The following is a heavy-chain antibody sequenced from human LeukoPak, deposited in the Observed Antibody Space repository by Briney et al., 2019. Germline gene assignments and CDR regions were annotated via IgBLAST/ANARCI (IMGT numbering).Heavy chain of an antibody. Sequence: PGGSLRLSCAASGFTFSSYGMSWVRQAPGKGLEWVSVIYSGGSTYYADSVKGRFTISRDNSKNTLYLQMNSLRAEDTAVYYCARVAVLDSSGYYSPHFDYWGQGTLVTVSS. J-gene: IGHJ4*02. CDR2: IYSGGST. V-gene: IGHV3-66*01. CDR3: ARVAVLDSSGYYSPHFDY. D-gene: IGHD3-22*01. CDR1: GFTFSSYG.